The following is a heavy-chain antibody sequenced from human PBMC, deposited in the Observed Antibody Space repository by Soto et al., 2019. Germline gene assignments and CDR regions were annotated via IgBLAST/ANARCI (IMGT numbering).Heavy chain of an antibody. J-gene: IGHJ4*02. V-gene: IGHV3-30*03. CDR2: ILHDGSNN. CDR1: GFTFSSNG. CDR3: AAWAGHCSSTTCYDLFDY. Sequence: QVQLVESGGDVVQPGRSLRLSCAASGFTFSSNGMHWVRQAPGKGLEWLAVILHDGSNNYYADSVKGRFTISRDNSKNTLYLQVNSLRTEDTAVYYCAAWAGHCSSTTCYDLFDYWGRGTLVTVSS. D-gene: IGHD2-2*01.